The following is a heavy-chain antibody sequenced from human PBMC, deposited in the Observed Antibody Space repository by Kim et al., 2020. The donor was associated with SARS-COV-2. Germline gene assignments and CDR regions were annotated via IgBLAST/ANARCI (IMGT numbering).Heavy chain of an antibody. V-gene: IGHV3-48*04. D-gene: IGHD2-8*01. CDR3: SWNGVVSGLFDY. Sequence: GGSLRLSCVGSGFSFGSWSMSWVRQAPGKGLEWVSYIRYYGRGIYYADAVKGRFTISRATAKTEVYLQMRSLRPEDTAVSDCSWNGVVSGLFDYWGSGTL. CDR2: IRYYGRGI. J-gene: IGHJ4*02. CDR1: GFSFGSWS.